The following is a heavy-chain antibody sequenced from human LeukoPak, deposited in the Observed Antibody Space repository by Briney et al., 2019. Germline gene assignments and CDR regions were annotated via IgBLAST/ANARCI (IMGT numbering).Heavy chain of an antibody. Sequence: ASVKVSCKASGYTFTSYAMNWVRQAPGQGLEWMGWINTNTGNPTYAQGFAGRFVFPLDTSVNTAYLQISSLKAEDTAVYYCARVSAPGSGSYYYYYGMDVWGQGTTVTVSS. D-gene: IGHD3-10*01. CDR1: GYTFTSYA. V-gene: IGHV7-4-1*02. J-gene: IGHJ6*02. CDR3: ARVSAPGSGSYYYYYGMDV. CDR2: INTNTGNP.